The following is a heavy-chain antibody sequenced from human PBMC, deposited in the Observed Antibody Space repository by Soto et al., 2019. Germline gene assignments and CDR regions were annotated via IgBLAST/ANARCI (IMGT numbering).Heavy chain of an antibody. J-gene: IGHJ3*02. CDR3: AKDLNWNYAPGSAFDI. Sequence: GGSLRLSCAASGFTFSSYAMSWVRQAPGKGLEWVSAISGSGGSTYYADSVKGRFTISGDNSKNTLYLQMNSLRAEDTAVYYCAKDLNWNYAPGSAFDIWGQGTMVTVSS. D-gene: IGHD1-7*01. CDR1: GFTFSSYA. CDR2: ISGSGGST. V-gene: IGHV3-23*01.